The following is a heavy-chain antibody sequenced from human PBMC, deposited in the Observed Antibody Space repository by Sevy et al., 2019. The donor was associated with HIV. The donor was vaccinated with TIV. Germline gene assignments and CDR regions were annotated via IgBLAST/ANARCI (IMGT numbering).Heavy chain of an antibody. CDR2: ISSSSSYT. CDR1: GFTFSDYY. Sequence: GESLKISCAASGFTFSDYYMSWIRQAPGKGLEWVSYISSSSSYTNYADSVKGRFTISRDNAKNSLYPQMNSLRAEDTAVYYCARGDCSGGSCYADYWGQGTLVTVSS. D-gene: IGHD2-15*01. V-gene: IGHV3-11*06. CDR3: ARGDCSGGSCYADY. J-gene: IGHJ4*02.